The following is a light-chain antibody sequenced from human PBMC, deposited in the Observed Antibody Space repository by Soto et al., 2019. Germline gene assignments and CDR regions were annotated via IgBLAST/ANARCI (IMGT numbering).Light chain of an antibody. CDR1: QCISSW. J-gene: IGKJ4*01. CDR3: QQYDSYPLT. Sequence: PSTLSASVGDRVTITCRASQCISSWLAWYQKKPGKAPNLLIYKTSSLESGVPSRFSGSGSGTEFTLTVNSLQPDDFATYYCQQYDSYPLTFGGGTKV. CDR2: KTS. V-gene: IGKV1-5*03.